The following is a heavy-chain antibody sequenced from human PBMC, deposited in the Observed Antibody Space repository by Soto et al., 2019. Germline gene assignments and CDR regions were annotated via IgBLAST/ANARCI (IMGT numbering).Heavy chain of an antibody. V-gene: IGHV4-30-2*01. J-gene: IGHJ5*02. Sequence: SETLSLTCTVSGDSITSGGYSWTWIRQPPGKGLEWIGYIYHSGTTNYNPSLKSRVTLSVDRSKNQFSLNLKSVTAADTAVYYCAREMTAVTATGDWFDPWGQGILVTVS. CDR3: AREMTAVTATGDWFDP. CDR2: IYHSGTT. CDR1: GDSITSGGYS. D-gene: IGHD4-17*01.